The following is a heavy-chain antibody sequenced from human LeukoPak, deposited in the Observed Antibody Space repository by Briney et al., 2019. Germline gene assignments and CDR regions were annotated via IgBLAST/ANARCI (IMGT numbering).Heavy chain of an antibody. CDR2: ISYDGSNK. V-gene: IGHV3-30*04. Sequence: GGSLRLSCAASGFTFSSYAMHWARQAPGKGLEWVAVISYDGSNKYYADSVKGRFTISRDNSKNTLYLQMNSLRAEDTAVYYCASNWNCDYWGQGTLVTVSS. D-gene: IGHD1-1*01. CDR1: GFTFSSYA. J-gene: IGHJ4*02. CDR3: ASNWNCDY.